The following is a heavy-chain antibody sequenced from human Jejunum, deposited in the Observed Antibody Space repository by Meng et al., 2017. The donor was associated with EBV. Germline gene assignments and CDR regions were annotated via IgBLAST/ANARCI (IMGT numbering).Heavy chain of an antibody. V-gene: IGHV3-23*04. CDR1: GFTFTSHN. CDR3: AKLTRA. Sequence: LVESGGGLVQPGVALRLSCAASGFTFTSHNMSWVRQAPGKGIEWVSAITDSGGSTCYTDSVKGRFTISRDNFKTTLYLQMNSLTAEDTAVYYCAKLTRAWGQGTLVTVSS. J-gene: IGHJ5*02. CDR2: ITDSGGST.